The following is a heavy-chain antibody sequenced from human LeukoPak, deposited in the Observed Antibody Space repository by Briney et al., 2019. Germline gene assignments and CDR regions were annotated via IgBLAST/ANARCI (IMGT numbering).Heavy chain of an antibody. J-gene: IGHJ3*02. D-gene: IGHD6-13*01. V-gene: IGHV1-46*01. CDR3: ARHSSSGPFDI. CDR2: INPSGGST. Sequence: ASVKVSCKASGYTFTSYYMHWVRQAPGQGLEWMGIINPSGGSTSYAQKFQGRVTMTRDTSTSTVYMELSSLRSEDTAIYYCARHSSSGPFDIWGQGTMVTVSS. CDR1: GYTFTSYY.